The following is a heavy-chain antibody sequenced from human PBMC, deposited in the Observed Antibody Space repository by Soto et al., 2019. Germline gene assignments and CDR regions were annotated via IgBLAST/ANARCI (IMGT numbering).Heavy chain of an antibody. D-gene: IGHD3-3*01. Sequence: PGGSLRLSCAASGFTFNSYAMTWVRQAPGKGLEWVSIISSSGDGTYYVDSVKGRFTISRDNSRNTLNLQMNSLRAEDTAVYYCAKNADFWSWRMDVWGQGTTVTVSS. CDR1: GFTFNSYA. CDR2: ISSSGDGT. CDR3: AKNADFWSWRMDV. V-gene: IGHV3-23*01. J-gene: IGHJ6*02.